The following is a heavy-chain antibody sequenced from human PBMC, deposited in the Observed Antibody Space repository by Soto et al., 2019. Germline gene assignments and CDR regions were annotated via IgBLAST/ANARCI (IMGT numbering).Heavy chain of an antibody. V-gene: IGHV4-4*02. Sequence: QVQLQESGPGLVKPSGTLSLTCAVSGGSISSSNWWSWVRQPPGKGLEWIGAISHSGSTNYNPSLKSLVNISVDKSKNQFSLKLSSVTAADTAVYYWARYCSSTGCGGMAVWGQGTTVTVAS. CDR2: ISHSGST. CDR3: ARYCSSTGCGGMAV. CDR1: GGSISSSNW. D-gene: IGHD2-2*01. J-gene: IGHJ6*02.